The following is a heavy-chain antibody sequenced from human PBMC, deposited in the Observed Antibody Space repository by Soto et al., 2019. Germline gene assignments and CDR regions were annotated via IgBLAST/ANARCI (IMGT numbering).Heavy chain of an antibody. D-gene: IGHD3-10*01. CDR3: ARQTPWGFGELLGMDYYYYMDV. V-gene: IGHV4-59*08. Sequence: SETLSLTCTVSGGSISSYYWSWIRQPPGKGLEWIGYIYYSGSTNYNPSLKSRVTISVDTSKNQFSLKLSSVTAADTAVYYCARQTPWGFGELLGMDYYYYMDVWGKGTTVTVSS. J-gene: IGHJ6*03. CDR2: IYYSGST. CDR1: GGSISSYY.